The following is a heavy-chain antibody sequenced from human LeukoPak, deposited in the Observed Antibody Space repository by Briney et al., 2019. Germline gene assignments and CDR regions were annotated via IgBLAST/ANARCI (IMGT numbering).Heavy chain of an antibody. CDR1: GGSISSSSYY. CDR2: IYYSGST. D-gene: IGHD3-9*01. V-gene: IGHV4-61*05. Sequence: SETLSLTCTVSGGSISSSSYYWGWIRQPPGKGLEWIGYIYYSGSTNYNPSLKSRVTISVDTSKNQFSLKLSSVTAADTAVYYCARRYYDILTGYYLFDYWGQGTLVTVSS. J-gene: IGHJ4*02. CDR3: ARRYYDILTGYYLFDY.